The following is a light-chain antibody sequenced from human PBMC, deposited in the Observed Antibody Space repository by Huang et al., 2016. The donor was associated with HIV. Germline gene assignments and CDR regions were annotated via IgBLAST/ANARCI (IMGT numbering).Light chain of an antibody. CDR2: AAS. Sequence: DIQMTQSPSSLSASVGDRVTITCRASQTINSYLHWYQQKPGKAPQLLIYAASNLQSGVPSRFSGGGSGTDFTLTISSLQPEDFATYYCQQTYSSPRTCGQGTKVDIK. V-gene: IGKV1-39*01. CDR3: QQTYSSPRT. CDR1: QTINSY. J-gene: IGKJ1*01.